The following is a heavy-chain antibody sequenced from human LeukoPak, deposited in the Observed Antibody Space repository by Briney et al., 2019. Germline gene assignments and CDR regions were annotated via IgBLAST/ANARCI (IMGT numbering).Heavy chain of an antibody. CDR2: VWYDGSKK. CDR3: AGEEDLRELRGGREFFQY. V-gene: IGHV3-33*01. J-gene: IGHJ1*01. CDR1: GFTFSFYG. D-gene: IGHD3-10*01. Sequence: SGGSLRLSCAASGFTFSFYGMHWVRQAPGKGLEWVAVVWYDGSKKYYADSVKGRFTISRDNSKNTVYLQMNSLRVEDTAVYYCAGEEDLRELRGGREFFQYWGQGTLVTASS.